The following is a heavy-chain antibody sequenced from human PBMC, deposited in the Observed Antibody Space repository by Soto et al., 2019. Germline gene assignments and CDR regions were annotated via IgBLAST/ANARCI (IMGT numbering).Heavy chain of an antibody. D-gene: IGHD7-27*01. CDR2: INGDGTST. Sequence: PGGSLRLSCVASCFPFSGHWMHWVRQGPGKGLAWVSRINGDGTSTAYADSVKGRFTISRDNAKETLSLQMNSLRAEDTGVYYCASLGLTGRYNFDSWGQGTLVTVSS. CDR3: ASLGLTGRYNFDS. V-gene: IGHV3-74*01. J-gene: IGHJ4*02. CDR1: CFPFSGHW.